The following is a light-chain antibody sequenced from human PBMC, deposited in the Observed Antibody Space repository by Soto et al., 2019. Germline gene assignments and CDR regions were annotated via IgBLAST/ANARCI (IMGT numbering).Light chain of an antibody. V-gene: IGLV2-14*01. CDR1: SSDIGGYNY. CDR2: EVS. CDR3: SSYRLRSTPE. Sequence: QSALTQPASVSGSRGQSITISCTGTSSDIGGYNYVSWYQQHPGKAPKLMIYEVSNRPSGVSNRFSGSKSGNTASLTISGLEAEDEADYYCSSYRLRSTPEFGGGTQLTVL. J-gene: IGLJ2*01.